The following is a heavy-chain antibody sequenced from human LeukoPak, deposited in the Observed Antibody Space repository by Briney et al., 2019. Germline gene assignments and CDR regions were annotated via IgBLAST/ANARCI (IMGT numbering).Heavy chain of an antibody. CDR1: GRSISSYY. Sequence: AETLSLTCTVSGRSISSYYWSWIRQPPGKGLEWIGYIYSSGSTNYNPSLKSRVTISVDPSRNQFSLKLSSVTAADTAMYYCARMFQYYYMDVWGKGTTVTVSS. V-gene: IGHV4-59*01. CDR3: ARMFQYYYMDV. CDR2: IYSSGST. D-gene: IGHD3-10*02. J-gene: IGHJ6*03.